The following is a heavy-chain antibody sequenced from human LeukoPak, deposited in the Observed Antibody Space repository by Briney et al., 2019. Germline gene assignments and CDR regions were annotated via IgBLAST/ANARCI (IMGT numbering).Heavy chain of an antibody. J-gene: IGHJ4*02. CDR2: IYTSGST. CDR3: ARDSGLAAAGIGY. CDR1: GGSISSGSYY. D-gene: IGHD6-13*01. V-gene: IGHV4-61*02. Sequence: SETLSLTCTVSGGSISSGSYYWSWIRQPAGKGLEWIGRIYTSGSTNYNPSLKSRVTISVDTSKNQFSLKLSSVTAADTAVYYCARDSGLAAAGIGYWGQGTLVTVPS.